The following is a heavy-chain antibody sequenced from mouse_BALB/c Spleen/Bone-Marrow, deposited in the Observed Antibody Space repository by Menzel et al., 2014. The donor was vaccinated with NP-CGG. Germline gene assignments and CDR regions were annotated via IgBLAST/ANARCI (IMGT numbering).Heavy chain of an antibody. CDR3: ASYVYGYYFDY. CDR1: GFNVKDTY. J-gene: IGHJ2*01. D-gene: IGHD2-2*01. V-gene: IGHV14-3*02. Sequence: EVQGVESGAELVKPGASVKLSCTASGFNVKDTYIHWVKLRPEQGLEWIGRIDPANGNTKYDPKFQGKATITADTSSNTAYLQLSSLTSEDTAVYYCASYVYGYYFDYWGQGTTLTVSS. CDR2: IDPANGNT.